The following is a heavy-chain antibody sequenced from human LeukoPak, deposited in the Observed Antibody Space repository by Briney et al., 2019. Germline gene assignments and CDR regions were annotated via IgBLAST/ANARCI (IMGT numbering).Heavy chain of an antibody. CDR3: AREKLSFFDSSGYFDY. V-gene: IGHV3-48*03. CDR2: ISSSGSAI. CDR1: GFTFSSYE. Sequence: GGSLRLSCAASGFTFSSYEMSWVRQAPGKGLEWVSFISSSGSAIHYADSVRGRFTISRDNAKSSLYLQMSRLRAEDTAVYYCAREKLSFFDSSGYFDYWGQGTLVTVSS. D-gene: IGHD3-22*01. J-gene: IGHJ4*02.